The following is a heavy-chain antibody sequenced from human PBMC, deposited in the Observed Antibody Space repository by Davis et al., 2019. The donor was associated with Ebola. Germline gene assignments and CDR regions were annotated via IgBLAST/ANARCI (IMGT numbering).Heavy chain of an antibody. Sequence: MPSETLSLTCAVYGGSFSSYYWSWIRQPPGKGLEWIGEINHSGSTNYNPSLKSRVTISVETSKNHFSLKLSSVTAADTAIYYCASVVWGILLIPVALAGAFDIWGQGTMVTVSS. J-gene: IGHJ3*02. CDR2: INHSGST. D-gene: IGHD2-2*01. V-gene: IGHV4-34*01. CDR3: ASVVWGILLIPVALAGAFDI. CDR1: GGSFSSYY.